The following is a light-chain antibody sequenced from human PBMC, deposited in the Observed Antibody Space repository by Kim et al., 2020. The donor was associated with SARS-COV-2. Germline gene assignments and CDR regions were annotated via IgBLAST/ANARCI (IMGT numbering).Light chain of an antibody. CDR1: SSDVGGYNS. CDR2: DVS. CDR3: SSHTTSSTYV. J-gene: IGLJ1*01. V-gene: IGLV2-14*03. Sequence: QSITTACTETSSDVGGYNSVSWYQQHPGKAPKLMIYDVSERASGVSNRFSGSQSGNTASLTISGLRAEDEADYYCSSHTTSSTYVFGSGTKVTVL.